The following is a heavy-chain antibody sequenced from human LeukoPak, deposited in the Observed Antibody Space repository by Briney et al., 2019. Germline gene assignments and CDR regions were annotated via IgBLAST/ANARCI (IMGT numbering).Heavy chain of an antibody. V-gene: IGHV3-30*02. Sequence: GGSLRLSCAASGFTFISYVMHWVRQAPGKGLEWVAFIRYDGSKKYYADSVKGRFTISRDNSKNTLYLQMNSLRAEDAAVYYCAKAPVTSCRGAFCYPFDYWGQGTLVTVSS. CDR3: AKAPVTSCRGAFCYPFDY. J-gene: IGHJ4*02. CDR1: GFTFISYV. CDR2: IRYDGSKK. D-gene: IGHD2-15*01.